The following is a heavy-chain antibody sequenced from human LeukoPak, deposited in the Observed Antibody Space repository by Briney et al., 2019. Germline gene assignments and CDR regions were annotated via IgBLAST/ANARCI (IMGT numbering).Heavy chain of an antibody. D-gene: IGHD2-2*01. CDR1: GYTINSYA. CDR2: INTNTGNP. CDR3: ARDGLRSCSSSSCYPGEDAFDI. V-gene: IGHV7-4-1*02. Sequence: ASVKVSCKASGYTINSYAMNWVRQAPGQGLEWMAWINTNTGNPTYAQGFTGRFVFSLDTSISTAYLHISGLKAEDTAVYYCARDGLRSCSSSSCYPGEDAFDIWGQGTMVTVSS. J-gene: IGHJ3*02.